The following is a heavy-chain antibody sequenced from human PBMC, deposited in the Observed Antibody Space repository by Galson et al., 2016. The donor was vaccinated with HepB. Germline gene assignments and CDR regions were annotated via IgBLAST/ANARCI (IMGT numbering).Heavy chain of an antibody. CDR3: AREYIRTSYFDY. J-gene: IGHJ4*02. CDR2: INLSGGST. D-gene: IGHD5-12*01. V-gene: IGHV1-46*01. Sequence: SVKVSCKASGYTLSSYYMHWVRQAPGQGLEWMGVINLSGGSTYYAHNFQGKVTGTRDTSTSTVYMELTSLRSEDTAVYYCAREYIRTSYFDYWGQGSLVTVSS. CDR1: GYTLSSYY.